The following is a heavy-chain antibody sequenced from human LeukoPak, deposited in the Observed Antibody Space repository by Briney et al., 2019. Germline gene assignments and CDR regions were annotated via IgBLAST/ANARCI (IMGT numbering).Heavy chain of an antibody. V-gene: IGHV4-39*01. CDR1: GGSISSSSYY. D-gene: IGHD4-23*01. Sequence: SETLSLTCTVSGGSISSSSYYWGWIRQPPGKGLEWIGSIYYSGSTYYNPSLKSRVTISVDTSKYQFSLKLSSVTAADTAVYYCARHRTTVVTPDWFDPWGQGTLVTVSS. CDR3: ARHRTTVVTPDWFDP. J-gene: IGHJ5*02. CDR2: IYYSGST.